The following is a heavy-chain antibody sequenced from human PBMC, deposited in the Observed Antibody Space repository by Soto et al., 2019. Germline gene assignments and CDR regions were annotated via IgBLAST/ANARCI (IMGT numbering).Heavy chain of an antibody. V-gene: IGHV4-34*01. J-gene: IGHJ6*02. CDR1: GGSFSGYY. CDR2: INHSGST. D-gene: IGHD3-3*01. CDR3: ARGLPEYYDFWSGYLNGMDV. Sequence: SETLSLTCAVYGGSFSGYYWSWIRQPPGKGLEWIGEINHSGSTNYNPSLKSRVTISVDTSKNQFSLKLSSVTTADTAVYYCARGLPEYYDFWSGYLNGMDVWGQGTTVTVSS.